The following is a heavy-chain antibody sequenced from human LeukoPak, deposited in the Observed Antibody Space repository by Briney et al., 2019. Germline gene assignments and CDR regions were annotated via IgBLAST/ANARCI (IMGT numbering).Heavy chain of an antibody. CDR1: GGSISIYY. J-gene: IGHJ3*02. D-gene: IGHD3-3*01. Sequence: SETLSLTCTVSGGSISIYYWSWIRRPPGKGLEWIGYIYYSGSTNYNPSLKSRVTISVDTSKNQFSLKLSSVTAADTAVYYCARQNATYYDFWSGYSNDAFDIWGQGTMVTVSS. CDR2: IYYSGST. V-gene: IGHV4-59*08. CDR3: ARQNATYYDFWSGYSNDAFDI.